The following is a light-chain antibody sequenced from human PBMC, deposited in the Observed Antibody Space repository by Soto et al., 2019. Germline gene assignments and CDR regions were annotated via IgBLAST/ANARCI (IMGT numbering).Light chain of an antibody. CDR2: ATS. V-gene: IGKV3-15*01. Sequence: EIVMTQSPVTLSLSPGERATLSCRASQSVTSKLAWFQQKPGQAPRLLIYATSTRATGVPARFSGSGSGTEFTLTISSLQSEDFPVYSCQQYNNWPHTFGQGTKLEIK. CDR1: QSVTSK. CDR3: QQYNNWPHT. J-gene: IGKJ2*01.